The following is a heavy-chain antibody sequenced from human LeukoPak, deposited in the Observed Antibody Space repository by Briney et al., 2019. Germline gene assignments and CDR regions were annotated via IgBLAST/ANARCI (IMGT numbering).Heavy chain of an antibody. V-gene: IGHV3-43*01. CDR2: FNGNGKTT. D-gene: IGHD3-3*01. J-gene: IGHJ5*01. Sequence: GGSLRLSCAASGFTFRAYTMHWFRQAPGKGLEWVSLFNGNGKTTYYADSVKGRFTISRDNSKNSLYLQMNSLESDDTALYYCAKEGGTMFFDSWGQGTLVTVSS. CDR1: GFTFRAYT. CDR3: AKEGGTMFFDS.